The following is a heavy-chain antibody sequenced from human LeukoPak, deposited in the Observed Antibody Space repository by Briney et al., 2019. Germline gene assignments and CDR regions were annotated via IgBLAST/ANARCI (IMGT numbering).Heavy chain of an antibody. D-gene: IGHD4-11*01. J-gene: IGHJ3*02. V-gene: IGHV3-30*02. Sequence: GGSLRLSCAAPGFIFSSFGMHWVRQAPGKGLEWVAFIRYDGSSKYYADSVKGRFTISRDNSKNTLYLQMNSLRAEDTAVYYCASMNSNHYAFDIWGQGTMVTVSS. CDR1: GFIFSSFG. CDR2: IRYDGSSK. CDR3: ASMNSNHYAFDI.